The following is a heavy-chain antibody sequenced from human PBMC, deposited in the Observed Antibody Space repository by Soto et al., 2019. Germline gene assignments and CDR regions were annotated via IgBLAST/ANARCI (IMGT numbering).Heavy chain of an antibody. Sequence: SETLSLTCAVYGGSFSGYYWSWIRQPPGKGLEWIGEINHSGSTNYNPSFKSRVTISVDTSKNQFSLKLSSVTAADTAVYYCARAGLYPRYCFDYWGQGTLVTVSS. CDR1: GGSFSGYY. D-gene: IGHD3-10*01. J-gene: IGHJ4*02. CDR2: INHSGST. V-gene: IGHV4-34*01. CDR3: ARAGLYPRYCFDY.